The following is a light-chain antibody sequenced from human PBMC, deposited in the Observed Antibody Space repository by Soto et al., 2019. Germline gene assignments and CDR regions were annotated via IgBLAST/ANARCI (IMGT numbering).Light chain of an antibody. Sequence: DIQMTQSPSSLSASVGDRVTITCRASQTISSYLNWYQQKPGKAPKPLIYAASNLQSGVPSRFSGSGSGTDFTFTISSLQPDDFATYYCQQYNSFPWTFGQGTKVDIK. CDR1: QTISSY. CDR2: AAS. CDR3: QQYNSFPWT. J-gene: IGKJ1*01. V-gene: IGKV1-39*01.